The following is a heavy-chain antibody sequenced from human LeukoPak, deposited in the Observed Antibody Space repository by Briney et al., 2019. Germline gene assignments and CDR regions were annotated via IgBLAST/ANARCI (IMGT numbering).Heavy chain of an antibody. CDR1: GGSFSGYY. D-gene: IGHD6-13*01. Sequence: TTSETLSLTCAVYGGSFSGYYWSWIRQPPGKGLEWIGEINHSGSTNYNPSLKSRVTISVDTSKNQFSLKLSSVTAADTAVYYCASARIAAAGDSYYFDYWGQGTLVTVSS. J-gene: IGHJ4*02. CDR2: INHSGST. V-gene: IGHV4-34*01. CDR3: ASARIAAAGDSYYFDY.